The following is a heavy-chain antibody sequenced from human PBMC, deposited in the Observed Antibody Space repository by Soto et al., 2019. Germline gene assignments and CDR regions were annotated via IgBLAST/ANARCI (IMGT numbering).Heavy chain of an antibody. D-gene: IGHD5-12*01. CDR1: VGSISSYY. CDR2: IYYSGST. CDR3: ARHVISGYVAYYYYYMDV. V-gene: IGHV4-59*08. Sequence: SETLSLTCTVSVGSISSYYWSWIRQPPGKGLEWIGYIYYSGSTNYNPSLKSRVTISVDTSKNQFSLKLSSVTAADTAVYYCARHVISGYVAYYYYYMDVWGKGTTVTVSS. J-gene: IGHJ6*03.